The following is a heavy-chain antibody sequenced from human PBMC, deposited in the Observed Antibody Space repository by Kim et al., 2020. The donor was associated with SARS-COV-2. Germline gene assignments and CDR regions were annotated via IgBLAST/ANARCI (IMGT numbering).Heavy chain of an antibody. V-gene: IGHV3-53*01. Sequence: GGSLRLSCAASGFTVSSDYMSWVRQAPGKGLEWVSVIYSGGSTYYADSVKGRFTISRDNSKNTLYLQMNSLRAEDTAVYYCAREGVSYGPNPYYYYYGMDVWGQGTTVTVSS. CDR2: IYSGGST. CDR1: GFTVSSDY. CDR3: AREGVSYGPNPYYYYYGMDV. J-gene: IGHJ6*02. D-gene: IGHD5-18*01.